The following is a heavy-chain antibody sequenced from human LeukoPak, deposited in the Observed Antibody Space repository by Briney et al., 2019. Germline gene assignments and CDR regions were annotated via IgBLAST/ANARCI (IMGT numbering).Heavy chain of an antibody. CDR3: ARSRYNWIDLIFFDY. V-gene: IGHV3-21*01. J-gene: IGHJ4*02. CDR2: ISSSSSSI. CDR1: GFTFSGYT. Sequence: GGSLRLSCAASGFTFSGYTMNWVRPAPGRGGEWVSPISSSSSSIYYADPVKGRFTISRDNAKNSLYLQMNSLRAEDRAVYYCARSRYNWIDLIFFDYWGQGILVTVSS. D-gene: IGHD1-1*01.